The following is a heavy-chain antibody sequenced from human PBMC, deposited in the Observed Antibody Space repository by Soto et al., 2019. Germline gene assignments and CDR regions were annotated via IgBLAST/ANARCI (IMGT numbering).Heavy chain of an antibody. CDR3: ARGWDITYSSLPRFDY. J-gene: IGHJ4*02. Sequence: QVQLVQSGAEVKKPGASVKVSCKASGYTFTGYYMHWVRQAPGQGLEWMGWINPNSGGTNYAQKFQGRVTMTRDPSISPAYMELSRLRSDDTAVYYCARGWDITYSSLPRFDYWGQGTLVTVSS. CDR2: INPNSGGT. D-gene: IGHD6-13*01. V-gene: IGHV1-2*02. CDR1: GYTFTGYY.